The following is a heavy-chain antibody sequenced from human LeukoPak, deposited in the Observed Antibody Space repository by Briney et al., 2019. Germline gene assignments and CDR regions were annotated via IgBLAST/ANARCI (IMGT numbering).Heavy chain of an antibody. J-gene: IGHJ2*01. CDR3: ARDTYYDSSGYYPHWYFDL. CDR1: GFTFSSYS. V-gene: IGHV3-21*01. D-gene: IGHD3-22*01. CDR2: ISSSSSYI. Sequence: GGSLRLSCAASGFTFSSYSMNWVRQAPGKGLEWVSSISSSSSYIYYADSVKGRFTISRDNAKNSLYLQMNSLRAEDTAVYYCARDTYYDSSGYYPHWYFDLWGRGTLVTVSS.